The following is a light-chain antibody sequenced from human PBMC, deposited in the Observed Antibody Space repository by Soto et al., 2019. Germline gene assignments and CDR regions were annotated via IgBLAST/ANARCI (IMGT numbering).Light chain of an antibody. CDR2: EVS. J-gene: IGLJ2*01. CDR1: SSDVGGYKY. CDR3: SSYSSSTTLV. Sequence: QSALTQPASVSGSLGQSVTISCTGSSSDVGGYKYVSWYQQHPGKAPKLILYEVSNRPSGVSNRFSGSKSGNTAALTISGLQAEDEADYYCSSYSSSTTLVFGGGTKLTVL. V-gene: IGLV2-14*01.